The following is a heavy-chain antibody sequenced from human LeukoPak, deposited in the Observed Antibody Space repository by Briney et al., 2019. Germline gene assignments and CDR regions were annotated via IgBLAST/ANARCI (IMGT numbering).Heavy chain of an antibody. J-gene: IGHJ4*02. D-gene: IGHD6-19*01. Sequence: GRSLRLSCAASGFTFSSYGMHWVRQAPGKGLEWVAVISYDGSNKYYADSVKGRFTISRDNSKNTLYLQMNSLRAEDTAVYYCAKGGIAVAGNGFDYWGQGTLVTVSS. CDR1: GFTFSSYG. CDR3: AKGGIAVAGNGFDY. V-gene: IGHV3-30*18. CDR2: ISYDGSNK.